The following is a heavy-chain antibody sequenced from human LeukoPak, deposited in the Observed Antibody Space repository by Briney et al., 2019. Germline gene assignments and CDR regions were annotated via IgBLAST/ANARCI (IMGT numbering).Heavy chain of an antibody. Sequence: SETLSLTCAVYGGSFSGYYWSWIRQPPGKGLEWIGEINHSGSTNYNPSLKSRVTISVDTSKNQFSLKLSSVTAADTAVYYCARRPIAAASNWYFDLWGRGTLVTVSS. CDR2: INHSGST. D-gene: IGHD6-13*01. CDR1: GGSFSGYY. V-gene: IGHV4-34*01. J-gene: IGHJ2*01. CDR3: ARRPIAAASNWYFDL.